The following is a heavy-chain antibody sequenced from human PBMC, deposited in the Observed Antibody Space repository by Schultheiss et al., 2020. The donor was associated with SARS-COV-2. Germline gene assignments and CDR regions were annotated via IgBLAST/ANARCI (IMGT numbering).Heavy chain of an antibody. CDR1: GGSISSYY. CDR2: IYTSGST. CDR3: ARDYDFWSGYFDY. D-gene: IGHD3-3*01. Sequence: GSLRLSCTVSGGSISSYYWSWIRQPAGKGLEWIGRIYTSGSTNYNPSLKSRVTMSVDTSKNQFSLKLSSVTAADTAVYYCARDYDFWSGYFDYWGQGTLVTVSS. J-gene: IGHJ4*02. V-gene: IGHV4-4*07.